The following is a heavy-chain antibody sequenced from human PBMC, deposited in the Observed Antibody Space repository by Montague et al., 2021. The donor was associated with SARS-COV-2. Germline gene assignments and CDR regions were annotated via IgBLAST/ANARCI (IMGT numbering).Heavy chain of an antibody. CDR1: GGSVSSGSYY. CDR2: IYYSGST. V-gene: IGHV4-61*01. Sequence: SETRSLTCTVSGGSVSSGSYYWSWIRQPPGKGLEWIGYIYYSGSTNYNPSLKSRVTISVYTTKNQFSLKLSSVTAADTAVYYCARDGMGYYDSSGYYRGFQHWGQGTLVTVSS. CDR3: ARDGMGYYDSSGYYRGFQH. J-gene: IGHJ1*01. D-gene: IGHD3-22*01.